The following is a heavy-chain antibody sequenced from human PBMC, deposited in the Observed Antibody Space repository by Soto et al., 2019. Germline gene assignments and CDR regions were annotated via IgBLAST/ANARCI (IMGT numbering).Heavy chain of an antibody. CDR2: ISGSGGST. CDR3: AKTTRQYWYFDL. CDR1: GFTFSSYA. J-gene: IGHJ2*01. V-gene: IGHV3-23*01. Sequence: GESLKISCAASGFTFSSYAMTWVRQAPGKGLEWVSAISGSGGSTYYADSVKGRFTISRDNSKNTLYLQLNSLRAEDTAVYYCAKTTRQYWYFDLWGRGTLVTVSS.